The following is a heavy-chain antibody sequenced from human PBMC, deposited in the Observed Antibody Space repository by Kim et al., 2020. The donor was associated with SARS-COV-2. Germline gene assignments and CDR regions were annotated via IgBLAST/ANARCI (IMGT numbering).Heavy chain of an antibody. CDR1: GFTFSSYA. CDR3: AKASRDTAMAYFDY. J-gene: IGHJ4*02. Sequence: GGSLRLSCAASGFTFSSYAMSWVRQAPGKGLEWVSAISGSGGSTYYADSVKGRFTISRDNSKNTLSVQMNSLRAEDTAVYYCAKASRDTAMAYFDYWGQGTLVTVSS. CDR2: ISGSGGST. V-gene: IGHV3-23*01. D-gene: IGHD5-18*01.